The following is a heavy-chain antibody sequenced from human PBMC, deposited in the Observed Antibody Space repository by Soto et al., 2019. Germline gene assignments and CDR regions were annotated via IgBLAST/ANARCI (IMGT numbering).Heavy chain of an antibody. CDR3: ARVYCSGGSCYGIDY. J-gene: IGHJ4*02. CDR1: GYTFTTYY. V-gene: IGHV1-46*01. CDR2: INPSGVST. Sequence: QVQLVQSGAEVKKPGASVKVSCKASGYTFTTYYMHWVRQAPGQGLEWMGIINPSGVSTSYAQKFQGRVTKTRDTATSTGYMELSSLRSEDTAVYYCARVYCSGGSCYGIDYWGQGTLVTVSS. D-gene: IGHD2-15*01.